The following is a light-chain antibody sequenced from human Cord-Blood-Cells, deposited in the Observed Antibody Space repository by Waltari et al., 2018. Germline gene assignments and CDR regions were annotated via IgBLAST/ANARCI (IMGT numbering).Light chain of an antibody. V-gene: IGLV3-1*01. CDR1: KLGDKY. CDR3: QAWDSSTDNVV. J-gene: IGLJ2*01. Sequence: SYELTQPPSVSVSPGQTARITCSGDKLGDKYACWYQQKPGQSPVLVIYQDSKRPSGIPERFSGSNSGNTATLTISGTQAMDEADYYCQAWDSSTDNVVFGGGTKLTVL. CDR2: QDS.